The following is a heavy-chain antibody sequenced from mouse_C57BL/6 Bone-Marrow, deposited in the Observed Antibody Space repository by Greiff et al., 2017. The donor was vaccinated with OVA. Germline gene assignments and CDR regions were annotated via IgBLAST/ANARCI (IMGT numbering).Heavy chain of an antibody. V-gene: IGHV1-4*01. Sequence: VQLQQSGAELARPGASVKMSCKASGYTFTSYTMHWVKQRPGQGLEWIGYINPSSGYTKYNQKFKDKATLTADKSSSTAYMQLSSLTSEDSAVYYCARDYYGNPWFAYWGQGTPVTVSA. J-gene: IGHJ3*01. CDR3: ARDYYGNPWFAY. CDR2: INPSSGYT. D-gene: IGHD2-1*01. CDR1: GYTFTSYT.